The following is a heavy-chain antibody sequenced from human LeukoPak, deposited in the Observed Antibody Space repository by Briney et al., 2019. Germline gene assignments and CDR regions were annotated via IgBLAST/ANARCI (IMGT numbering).Heavy chain of an antibody. CDR3: ARESGSGWKHDAFDI. D-gene: IGHD6-19*01. Sequence: ASVKVSCKVSGYTLTELSMHWVRQAPGQGLEWMGWINPNSGGTNYAQKFQGWVTMTRDTSISTAYMELSRLRSDDTAVYYCARESGSGWKHDAFDIWGQGTMVTVSS. CDR2: INPNSGGT. J-gene: IGHJ3*02. V-gene: IGHV1-2*04. CDR1: GYTLTELS.